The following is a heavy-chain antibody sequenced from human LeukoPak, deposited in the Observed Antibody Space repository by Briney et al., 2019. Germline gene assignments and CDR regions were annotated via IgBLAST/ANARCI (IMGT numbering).Heavy chain of an antibody. V-gene: IGHV4-34*01. CDR1: GGSFSGYY. CDR2: INHSGST. D-gene: IGHD3-22*01. Sequence: SETLSLTCAVYGGSFSGYYWSWIRQPPGKGLEWIGEINHSGSTNYNPSLKSRVTISVDTSKNQLSLKLSSVTAADTAVYYCARVADSSGYYYYFDYWGQGTLVTVSS. J-gene: IGHJ4*02. CDR3: ARVADSSGYYYYFDY.